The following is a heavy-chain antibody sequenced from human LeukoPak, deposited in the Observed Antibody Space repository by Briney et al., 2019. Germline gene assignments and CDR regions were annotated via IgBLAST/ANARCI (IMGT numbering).Heavy chain of an antibody. CDR2: LKSKSDGGTT. CDR1: GFSDAW. D-gene: IGHD3-22*01. Sequence: GGSLRLSCAASGFSDAWMSWVRQAPGKGLEWVGLLKSKSDGGTTDYAAPVKGRFTISRDDSKNTLYLQMNSLKTEDTAVYYCTTELGDYYYDSSGYYWGQGTLVTVSS. V-gene: IGHV3-15*01. CDR3: TTELGDYYYDSSGYY. J-gene: IGHJ4*02.